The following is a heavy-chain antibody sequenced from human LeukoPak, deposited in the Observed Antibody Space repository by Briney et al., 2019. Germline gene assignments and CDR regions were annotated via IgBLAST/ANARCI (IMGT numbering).Heavy chain of an antibody. CDR1: GGSISSHY. V-gene: IGHV4-59*08. CDR2: ISYSGST. D-gene: IGHD2-15*01. Sequence: PSETLSLTCTVSGGSISSHYWSWIRQPPGKGLEWIGSISYSGSTTYNPSLKGRVTISVDTSKNQFPLMLSSVSAADTAVYYCARRYCSGGSCYSAFDYWGQGTLVAASS. CDR3: ARRYCSGGSCYSAFDY. J-gene: IGHJ4*02.